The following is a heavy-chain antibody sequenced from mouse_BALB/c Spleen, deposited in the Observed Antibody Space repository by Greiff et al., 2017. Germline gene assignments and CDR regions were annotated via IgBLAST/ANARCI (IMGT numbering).Heavy chain of an antibody. D-gene: IGHD1-1*01. Sequence: VQLQQSGPELVKPGASVKISCKASGYSFTGYFMNWVKQSHGKSLEWIGRINPYNGDTFYNQKFKGKATLTVDKSSSTAHMELLSLTSEDSAVYYCGTYYGSSYDSYYFDYWGQGTTLTVSS. J-gene: IGHJ2*01. CDR2: INPYNGDT. V-gene: IGHV1-37*01. CDR3: GTYYGSSYDSYYFDY. CDR1: GYSFTGYF.